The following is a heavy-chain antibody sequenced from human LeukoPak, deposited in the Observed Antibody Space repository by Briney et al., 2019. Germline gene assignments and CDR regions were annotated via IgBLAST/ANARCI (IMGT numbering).Heavy chain of an antibody. D-gene: IGHD3-22*01. CDR3: ASAAPSYDSSGYYYSLYRY. CDR1: GYTFTGYY. V-gene: IGHV1-2*06. Sequence: EASVKVSCKASGYTFTGYYMHWVRQAPGQGLEWMGRINPNSGGTNYAQKFQGRVTMTRDTSISTACMELSRLRSDDTAVYYCASAAPSYDSSGYYYSLYRYWGQGTLVTVSS. CDR2: INPNSGGT. J-gene: IGHJ4*02.